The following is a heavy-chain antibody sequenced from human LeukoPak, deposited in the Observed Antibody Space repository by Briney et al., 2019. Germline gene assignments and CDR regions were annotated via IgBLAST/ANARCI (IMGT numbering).Heavy chain of an antibody. CDR2: INPSGGST. Sequence: ASVKVSCKASGYTFTSYYMYWVRQAPGQGLEWMGIINPSGGSTSYAQKFQGRITMTRDTSTSTVYMELSSLRAEDTAVYYCARGEIAVAGTGWFDPWGQGTLVTVSS. D-gene: IGHD6-19*01. J-gene: IGHJ5*02. V-gene: IGHV1-46*01. CDR3: ARGEIAVAGTGWFDP. CDR1: GYTFTSYY.